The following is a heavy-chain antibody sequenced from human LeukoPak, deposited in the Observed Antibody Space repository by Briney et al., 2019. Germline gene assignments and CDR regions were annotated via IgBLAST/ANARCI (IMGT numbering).Heavy chain of an antibody. J-gene: IGHJ4*02. CDR2: IYHSGST. Sequence: SETLSLTCAVSGYSISSGYYWGWIRQPPGKGLEWIGSIYHSGSTYYNPSLKSRVTISVDTSKNQFSLKLSSVTAADTAVYYCARVTTVTTLPLDYWGQGTLVTVSS. CDR1: GYSISSGYY. V-gene: IGHV4-38-2*01. D-gene: IGHD4-17*01. CDR3: ARVTTVTTLPLDY.